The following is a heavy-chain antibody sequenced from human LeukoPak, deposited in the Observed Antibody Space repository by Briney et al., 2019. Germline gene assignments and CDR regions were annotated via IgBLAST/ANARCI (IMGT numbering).Heavy chain of an antibody. CDR1: GFTFSYHF. CDR3: TREVPDSGGYYAFDH. V-gene: IGHV3-72*01. D-gene: IGHD3-22*01. Sequence: GGSLRLSCAASGFTFSYHFMDWVRQAPGKGLEGVGRIRNKANSYATEHAASVRGRFTISREDSKNSLYLQMNTLKTDDTAVYYCTREVPDSGGYYAFDHWGQGTLVTVSS. CDR2: IRNKANSYAT. J-gene: IGHJ4*02.